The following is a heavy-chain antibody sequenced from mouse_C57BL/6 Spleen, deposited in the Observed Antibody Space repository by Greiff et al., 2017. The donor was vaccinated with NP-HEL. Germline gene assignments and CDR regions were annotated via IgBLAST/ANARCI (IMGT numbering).Heavy chain of an antibody. CDR3: ARGIAWFAY. CDR2: ISSGSSTI. V-gene: IGHV5-17*01. Sequence: QVVESGGGLVKPGGSLKLSCAASGFTFRDYGMHWVRQAPEKGLEWVAYISSGSSTIYYADTVKGRFTISRDNAKNTLFLQMTSLRSEDTAMYYCARGIAWFAYWGQGTLVTVSA. J-gene: IGHJ3*01. CDR1: GFTFRDYG.